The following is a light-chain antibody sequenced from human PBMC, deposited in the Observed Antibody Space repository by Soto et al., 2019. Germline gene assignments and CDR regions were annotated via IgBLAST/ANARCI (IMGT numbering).Light chain of an antibody. V-gene: IGLV7-46*01. Sequence: QAVVTQEPSLTVSPGGTVTLTCGSSTGAVTSGHYPYWFQQKPGQAPRTLIYDTSNKHSWTPARFSGSLLGGKAALTLSGAQPEDEAEYYCLLSYSGARHVVFGGGTKLTFL. J-gene: IGLJ2*01. CDR2: DTS. CDR3: LLSYSGARHVV. CDR1: TGAVTSGHY.